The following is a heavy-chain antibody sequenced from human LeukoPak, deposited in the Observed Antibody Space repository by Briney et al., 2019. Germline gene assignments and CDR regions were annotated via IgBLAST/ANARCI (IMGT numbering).Heavy chain of an antibody. J-gene: IGHJ4*02. CDR1: GYTFTGYY. Sequence: ASVKVSCKASGYTFTGYYMHWVRQAPGQGLEWMGRINPNSGGTNYAQKFQGRVTMTRDTSISTAYMELRSLRSDDTAVYYCARSGKLRFLEWLSDYWGQGTLVTVSS. D-gene: IGHD3-3*01. CDR3: ARSGKLRFLEWLSDY. V-gene: IGHV1-2*06. CDR2: INPNSGGT.